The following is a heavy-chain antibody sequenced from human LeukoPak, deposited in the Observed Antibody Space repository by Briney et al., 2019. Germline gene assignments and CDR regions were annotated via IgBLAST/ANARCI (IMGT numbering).Heavy chain of an antibody. CDR1: GGSFSGYY. CDR3: ARGPVAAIGFRYYYYYMDV. Sequence: SETLSLTCAVYGGSFSGYYWSWIRQPPGKGLEWIGEINHSGSTNYNPSLKSRVTISVDTSKNQFSLKLSSVTAEDTAVYYCARGPVAAIGFRYYYYYMDVWGKGTTVTISS. J-gene: IGHJ6*03. CDR2: INHSGST. V-gene: IGHV4-34*01. D-gene: IGHD2-15*01.